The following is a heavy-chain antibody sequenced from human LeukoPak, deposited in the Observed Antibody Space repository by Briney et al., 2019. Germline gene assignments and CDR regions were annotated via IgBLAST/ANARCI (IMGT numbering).Heavy chain of an antibody. Sequence: SGGSLRLSCAASGFTFSSYTMNWVRQAPGKGLEWVSYISSSSSTIYADSVKGRFTISRDNAKNSLYLQMNSLRDEDTAVYYCARDGWVDYWGQGTLVTVSS. J-gene: IGHJ4*02. CDR3: ARDGWVDY. D-gene: IGHD6-19*01. V-gene: IGHV3-48*02. CDR1: GFTFSSYT. CDR2: ISSSSSTI.